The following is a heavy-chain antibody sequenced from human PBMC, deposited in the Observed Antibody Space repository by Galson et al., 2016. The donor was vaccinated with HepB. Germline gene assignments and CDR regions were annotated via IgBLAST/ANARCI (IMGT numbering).Heavy chain of an antibody. Sequence: SLRLSCAASGFTFDDYAMHWVRQGPGKGLEWVSGISWNSGSIGYADSVKGRFTISRDNAKNSLFLQMNSLRGEDTALYYCAKGRYGDTGYYNNAMEVWGQGTTVTVSS. D-gene: IGHD4-17*01. CDR2: ISWNSGSI. V-gene: IGHV3-9*01. J-gene: IGHJ6*02. CDR3: AKGRYGDTGYYNNAMEV. CDR1: GFTFDDYA.